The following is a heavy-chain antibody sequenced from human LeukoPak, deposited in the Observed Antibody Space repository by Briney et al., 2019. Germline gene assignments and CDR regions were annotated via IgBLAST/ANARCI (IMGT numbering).Heavy chain of an antibody. Sequence: PGGSLRLSCAASGFTFSSYEINRVRQAPGKGLEWVSYISTSGSTTYYADSVKGRFTISRDNAKNSVYLQMNSLRAEDTAVYYCARDDVSGGNDHWGQGARVTVSS. J-gene: IGHJ4*02. D-gene: IGHD3-3*01. V-gene: IGHV3-48*03. CDR2: ISTSGSTT. CDR3: ARDDVSGGNDH. CDR1: GFTFSSYE.